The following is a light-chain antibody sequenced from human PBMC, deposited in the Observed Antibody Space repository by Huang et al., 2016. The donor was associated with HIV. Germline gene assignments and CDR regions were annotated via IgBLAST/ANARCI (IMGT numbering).Light chain of an antibody. CDR2: GSS. CDR3: HQYNNWLLS. CDR1: RSVSTN. Sequence: EIVMTQSPATLSVSPVQRVTLSSRAHRSVSTNLAWYQQRHGQAPRLLIYGSSTWVPGIPARFSGSGSGTDFSLTISSLQSEDFALYYCHQYNNWLLSFGGGTRV. V-gene: IGKV3-15*01. J-gene: IGKJ4*01.